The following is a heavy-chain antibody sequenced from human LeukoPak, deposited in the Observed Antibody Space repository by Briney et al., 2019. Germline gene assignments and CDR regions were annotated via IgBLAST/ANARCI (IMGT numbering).Heavy chain of an antibody. J-gene: IGHJ4*02. D-gene: IGHD3-22*01. CDR2: ISSSSSYI. CDR3: ARDYYDSSGYYYGGN. Sequence: PGGSLRLSCAASGFTFSSYRMNWVRQAPGKGLEWVSSISSSSSYIYYADSVKGRFTISRDNAKNSLYLQMNSLRAEDTAVYYCARDYYDSSGYYYGGNWGQGTLVTVSS. V-gene: IGHV3-21*01. CDR1: GFTFSSYR.